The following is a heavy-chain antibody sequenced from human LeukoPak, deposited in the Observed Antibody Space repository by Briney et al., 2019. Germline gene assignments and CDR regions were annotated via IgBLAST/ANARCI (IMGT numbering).Heavy chain of an antibody. Sequence: GASVKVSCKTSGYTFTGYYMHWVRQAPGQGLEWMGWINPNSDGTNYAQKFQGRVTMTRDTSISTVYIELSSLRSDDTAVYYCARDIIRYCSSTSCYPGAFDIWGQGTMVTVSS. J-gene: IGHJ3*02. D-gene: IGHD2-2*01. CDR1: GYTFTGYY. CDR3: ARDIIRYCSSTSCYPGAFDI. CDR2: INPNSDGT. V-gene: IGHV1-2*02.